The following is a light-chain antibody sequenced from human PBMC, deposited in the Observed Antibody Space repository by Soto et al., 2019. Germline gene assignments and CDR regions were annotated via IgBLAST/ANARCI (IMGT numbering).Light chain of an antibody. CDR2: KAS. CDR3: QQYNSYTWT. Sequence: DIQMTQSPSTLSASVGDRVTITCRASQSISTWLAWYQQEPGKAPKLLIHKASSLQSGVPSRFSGSGSGTDFTLTISSLQPDDFATYYCQQYNSYTWTFGQGTKVDIK. V-gene: IGKV1-5*03. CDR1: QSISTW. J-gene: IGKJ1*01.